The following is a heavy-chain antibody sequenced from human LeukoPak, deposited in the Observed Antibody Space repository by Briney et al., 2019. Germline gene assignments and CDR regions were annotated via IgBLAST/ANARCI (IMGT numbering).Heavy chain of an antibody. J-gene: IGHJ5*02. V-gene: IGHV4-38-2*02. CDR1: GYSITRGSY. CDR2: IYHSGST. CDR3: ARDRISVTDPPNWFDP. Sequence: SETLSLTCTVSGYSITRGSYWGWIRQPPGKGLEWIANIYHSGSTYYNPSLKSRVTISVDTSKNQFSLKLSSVTAADTAVYFCARDRISVTDPPNWFDPWGQGTLVTVSS. D-gene: IGHD2-21*02.